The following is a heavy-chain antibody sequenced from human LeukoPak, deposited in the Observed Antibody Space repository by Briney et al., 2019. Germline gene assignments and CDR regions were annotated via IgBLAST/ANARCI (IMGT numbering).Heavy chain of an antibody. CDR1: GFTFSSYS. D-gene: IGHD2-2*01. J-gene: IGHJ5*02. CDR2: ISSSSSYI. V-gene: IGHV3-21*01. CDR3: ARDGDGTSCSGFDP. Sequence: GGSLRLSCAASGFTFSSYSMNWVRQAPGKGLEWVSSISSSSSYIYYADSVKGRFTISRDNAKNSLYLQMNSLRAEDTAVYYCARDGDGTSCSGFDPRAREPWSPSPQ.